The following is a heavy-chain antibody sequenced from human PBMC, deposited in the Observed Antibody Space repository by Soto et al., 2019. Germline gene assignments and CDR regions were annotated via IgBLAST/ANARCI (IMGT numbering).Heavy chain of an antibody. CDR2: FYPGDSDT. D-gene: IGHD3-22*01. V-gene: IGHV5-51*01. J-gene: IGHJ4*02. Sequence: PGESLKISCKGSGYRFTNYWIAWVRQMPWKGLEWMGIFYPGDSDTRYSSSFQGQVTISADRSTSTAYLQWRSLRASDTAVYYCARGRRYYYDNTGPFYFEHWGQGTLVTVSS. CDR1: GYRFTNYW. CDR3: ARGRRYYYDNTGPFYFEH.